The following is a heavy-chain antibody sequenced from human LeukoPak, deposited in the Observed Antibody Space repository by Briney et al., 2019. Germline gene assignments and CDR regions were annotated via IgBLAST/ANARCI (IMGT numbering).Heavy chain of an antibody. CDR3: ARINYDAGGYFDY. CDR2: ISSSSSYI. D-gene: IGHD2-8*02. Sequence: GGSLRLSCAASGFTVSSNYMSWVRQAPGKGLEWVSSISSSSSYIYYTDSVKGRFTISRDNSKNTLYLQMNSLRAEDTAVYYCARINYDAGGYFDYWGQGTLVTVSS. CDR1: GFTVSSNY. J-gene: IGHJ4*02. V-gene: IGHV3-21*04.